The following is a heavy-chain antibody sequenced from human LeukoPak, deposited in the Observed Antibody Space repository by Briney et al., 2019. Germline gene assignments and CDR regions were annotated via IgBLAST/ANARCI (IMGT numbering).Heavy chain of an antibody. D-gene: IGHD6-13*01. J-gene: IGHJ4*02. CDR3: ARGVSNTWYPRGLHFDY. V-gene: IGHV4-39*07. CDR2: IYYGTDT. Sequence: SETLSLTCTVSGDSITSTSDYWGWIRQPPGKGLEWIGSIYYGTDTYYSPSLKSRVTISVDTSKKHFSLKVSSVTAADTAVYYCARGVSNTWYPRGLHFDYWGQGTLVTVSS. CDR1: GDSITSTSDY.